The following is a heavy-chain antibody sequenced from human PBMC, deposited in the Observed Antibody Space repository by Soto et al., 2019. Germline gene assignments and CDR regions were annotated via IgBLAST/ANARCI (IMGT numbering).Heavy chain of an antibody. V-gene: IGHV4-34*01. CDR1: GESFRLYY. CDR2: INHSGYT. J-gene: IGHJ6*02. CDR3: ARGRPFFDSGSYYNYYYYAMDV. Sequence: SETLSLTCAVSGESFRLYYWSWIRQPPGKALEWIGEINHSGYTNYDPSLKSRVTISIDTSKNQFSLKLSSVTAADTAVYYCARGRPFFDSGSYYNYYYYAMDVWGQGTTVT. D-gene: IGHD3-10*01.